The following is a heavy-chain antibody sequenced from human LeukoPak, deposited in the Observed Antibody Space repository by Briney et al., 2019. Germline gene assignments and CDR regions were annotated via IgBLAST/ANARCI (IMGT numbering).Heavy chain of an antibody. D-gene: IGHD2-2*01. J-gene: IGHJ6*03. V-gene: IGHV1-8*01. CDR1: GYTFTSYA. CDR3: ARKGPANYYYYYMDV. Sequence: ASVKVSCKASGYTFTSYAINWVRQATGQGLEWMGWMNPNSGNTGYAQKFQGRVTMTRNTSISTAYMELSSLRSEDTAVYFCARKGPANYYYYYMDVWGKGTTVTVSS. CDR2: MNPNSGNT.